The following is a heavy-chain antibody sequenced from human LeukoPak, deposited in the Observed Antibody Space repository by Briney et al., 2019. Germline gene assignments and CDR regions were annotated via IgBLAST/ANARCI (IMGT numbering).Heavy chain of an antibody. CDR1: GFTFSTYW. CDR2: INSDGSST. Sequence: GGSLRLSCAASGFTFSTYWMHWVRQAPGKGRVWVSRINSDGSSTSCADSVKGRFTISRDNAKNTLYLQMNSLRAEDTAVYYCARFSRLADAFDIWGQGTIVTVSS. J-gene: IGHJ3*02. CDR3: ARFSRLADAFDI. V-gene: IGHV3-74*01.